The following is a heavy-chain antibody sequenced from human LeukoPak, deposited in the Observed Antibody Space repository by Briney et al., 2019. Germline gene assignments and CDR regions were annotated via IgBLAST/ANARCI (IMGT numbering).Heavy chain of an antibody. J-gene: IGHJ3*02. V-gene: IGHV3-33*01. CDR2: IWYDGSNK. CDR3: GENSGSSWSDAFDI. CDR1: GFTFSSYG. Sequence: GGSLRLSCAASGFTFSSYGMHWVRQAPGKGLEWVAVIWYDGSNKYYADSVKGRFTISRDNSKNTLYLQMNSLRAEDTAVYYWGENSGSSWSDAFDIWGQGTMVTVSS. D-gene: IGHD6-13*01.